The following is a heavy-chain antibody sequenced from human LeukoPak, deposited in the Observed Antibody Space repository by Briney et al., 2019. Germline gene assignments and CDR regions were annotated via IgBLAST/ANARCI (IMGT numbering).Heavy chain of an antibody. D-gene: IGHD2-2*02. CDR2: INHSGST. CDR3: ARGTPVPAAIQGDYFDY. V-gene: IGHV4-34*01. J-gene: IGHJ4*02. CDR1: GESFSGYY. Sequence: SETLSLTCAVYGESFSGYYWSWIRQPPGKGLEWIGEINHSGSTNYNPSLKSRVTISVDTSKNQFSLKLSSVTAADTAVYYCARGTPVPAAIQGDYFDYWGQGTLVTVSS.